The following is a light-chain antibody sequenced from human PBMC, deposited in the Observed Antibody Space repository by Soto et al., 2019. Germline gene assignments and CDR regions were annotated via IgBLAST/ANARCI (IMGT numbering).Light chain of an antibody. CDR1: SSNIGNNY. J-gene: IGLJ3*02. CDR3: GTWDSSLSAEV. Sequence: QSALTQPPSVSAAPGHKVTISCSGSSSNIGNNYVSWYQQLPGTAPKLLIYENNKRPSGIPDRFSGSKSGTSATLGITGLQTGDEADYYCGTWDSSLSAEVFGGGTKVTVL. V-gene: IGLV1-51*02. CDR2: ENN.